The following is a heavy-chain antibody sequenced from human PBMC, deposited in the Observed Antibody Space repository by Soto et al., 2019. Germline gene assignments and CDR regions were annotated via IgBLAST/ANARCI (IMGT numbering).Heavy chain of an antibody. V-gene: IGHV3-33*01. CDR1: GFTFSSYG. Sequence: PGGSLRLSCAASGFTFSSYGMHWVRQAPGKGLEWVAVIWYDVINKYYADSVNGRFTISRDNSKNTLYLQMNSLRADDTAVYYCARGITMSDDAFDIWGQGTMVTVSS. J-gene: IGHJ3*02. CDR3: ARGITMSDDAFDI. D-gene: IGHD3-10*02. CDR2: IWYDVINK.